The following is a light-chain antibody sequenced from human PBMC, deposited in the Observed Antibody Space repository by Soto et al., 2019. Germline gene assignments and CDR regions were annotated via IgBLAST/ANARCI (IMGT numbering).Light chain of an antibody. CDR2: DAS. V-gene: IGKV3-11*01. J-gene: IGKJ4*01. CDR1: QSVSRH. CDR3: RQRSNWLT. Sequence: EIVLTQSPATLSLSPGERATLSCRASQSVSRHLAWYQQKPGQAPRLLIYDASNRATGIPARFSGSGSGTDFTITISSLEREDSAVYYCRQRSNWLTFGGGTKVEIK.